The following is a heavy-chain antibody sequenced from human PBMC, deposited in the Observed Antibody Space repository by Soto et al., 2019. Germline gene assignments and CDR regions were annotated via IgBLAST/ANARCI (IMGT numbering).Heavy chain of an antibody. V-gene: IGHV1-18*01. CDR1: GYTFLTYG. CDR2: ISTANTHR. J-gene: IGHJ4*02. CDR3: ARDRPGISVIRAVKTYNYYDS. D-gene: IGHD3-10*01. Sequence: ASVKVSCKASGYTFLTYGISWLRQAPGRGLEWMGWISTANTHRNYAQNFQERVTMTTDTSTNTAYMELRSLRYDDTAIYYCARDRPGISVIRAVKTYNYYDSWGQGTLVTVSS.